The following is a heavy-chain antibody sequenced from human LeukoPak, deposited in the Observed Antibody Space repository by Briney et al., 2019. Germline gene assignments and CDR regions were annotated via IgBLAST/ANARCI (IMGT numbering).Heavy chain of an antibody. Sequence: PGGSLRLSCAVSGFSFHNYWMSWVRQAPGKGLEWVATIKEDGSEKYYVDSVKGRFTISRDNAKNSLYLQMNSLRAEDTAVYYCARSTHYYDSSGSEPFDYWGQGTLVTVSS. J-gene: IGHJ4*02. CDR2: IKEDGSEK. D-gene: IGHD3-22*01. V-gene: IGHV3-7*01. CDR1: GFSFHNYW. CDR3: ARSTHYYDSSGSEPFDY.